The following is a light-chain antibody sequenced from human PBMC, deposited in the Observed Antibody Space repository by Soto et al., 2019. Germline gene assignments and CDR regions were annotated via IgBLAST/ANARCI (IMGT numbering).Light chain of an antibody. V-gene: IGKV3-20*01. CDR2: GAS. Sequence: EIVLTQSPGTLSLSPGERATLSCRASQSVSSSYLAWYQQKPGQAPRLLIDGASSRATGIPDRFSGSGSVTDFTLTISRLEPEDFAVYYCQQYGNSPLTFGQGTKVEFK. CDR3: QQYGNSPLT. CDR1: QSVSSSY. J-gene: IGKJ1*01.